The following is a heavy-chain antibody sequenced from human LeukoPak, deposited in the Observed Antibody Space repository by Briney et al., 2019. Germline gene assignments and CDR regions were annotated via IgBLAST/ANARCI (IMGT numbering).Heavy chain of an antibody. CDR1: GYSFTSYW. D-gene: IGHD6-13*01. Sequence: GESLKISCKGSGYSFTSYWIGWVRQMPGKGLEWMGIIYPGDSDTRYSPSFQGQVTISADKSISTAYLQWSSLKASDTAMYYCAREGQGAAAGPTAQVDAFDIWGQGTMVTVSS. J-gene: IGHJ3*02. V-gene: IGHV5-51*01. CDR3: AREGQGAAAGPTAQVDAFDI. CDR2: IYPGDSDT.